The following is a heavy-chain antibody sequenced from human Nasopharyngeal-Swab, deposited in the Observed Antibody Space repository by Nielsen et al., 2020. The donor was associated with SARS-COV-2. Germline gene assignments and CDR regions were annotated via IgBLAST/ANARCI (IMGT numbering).Heavy chain of an antibody. CDR1: GDSISSSSYY. CDR3: AREFRRAAAGRGNWFDP. D-gene: IGHD6-13*01. Sequence: SETLSLTCTVPGDSISSSSYYWGWIRQPPGKGLEWIGSIYYSGSTYYNPSLKSRVTISVDTSKNQFSLKLSSVTAADTAVYYCAREFRRAAAGRGNWFDPWGQGTRVTVSS. CDR2: IYYSGST. J-gene: IGHJ5*02. V-gene: IGHV4-39*07.